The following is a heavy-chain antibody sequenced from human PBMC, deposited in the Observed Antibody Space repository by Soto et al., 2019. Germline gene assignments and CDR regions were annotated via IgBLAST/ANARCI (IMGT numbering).Heavy chain of an antibody. Sequence: QVQMVQSGPEVKKPGASVKVSCKASGYTFTHYGINWVRQAPGQGLEWMGWISIYNGNRNYAEKFQGRIIMTTDTSTNIAYMELRSLRSDDTAVYYCARDSTITKILVMDNWGQGTLVTVST. CDR1: GYTFTHYG. V-gene: IGHV1-18*04. CDR3: ARDSTITKILVMDN. D-gene: IGHD3-22*01. CDR2: ISIYNGNR. J-gene: IGHJ4*02.